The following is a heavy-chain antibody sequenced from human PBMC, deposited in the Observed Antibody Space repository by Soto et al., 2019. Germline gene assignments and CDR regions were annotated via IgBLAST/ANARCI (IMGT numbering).Heavy chain of an antibody. D-gene: IGHD3-22*01. V-gene: IGHV1-58*01. Sequence: GASVKVSCKASGFTFTSSAVQWVRQARGQSLEWIGWIVVGSGNTNYAQKFQERVTITRDMSTSTAYMELSSLRSEDTAVYYCASGLRYYDSSGYPQMIDYWGQGTLLTVSS. J-gene: IGHJ4*02. CDR2: IVVGSGNT. CDR1: GFTFTSSA. CDR3: ASGLRYYDSSGYPQMIDY.